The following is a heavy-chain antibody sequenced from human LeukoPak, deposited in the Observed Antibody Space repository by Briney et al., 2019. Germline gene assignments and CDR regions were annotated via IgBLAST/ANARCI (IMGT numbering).Heavy chain of an antibody. CDR2: IKSDGSTT. CDR3: ARVVDTHSDY. V-gene: IGHV3-74*01. D-gene: IGHD5-18*01. Sequence: GGSLRLSCAASGFTFSSYWMHWVRQAPGKGLVWVSRIKSDGSTTTYADSVKGRFTISRDNAKNTLYLQMNSLRAEDTAVYYCARVVDTHSDYWGQGTLVTVSS. J-gene: IGHJ4*02. CDR1: GFTFSSYW.